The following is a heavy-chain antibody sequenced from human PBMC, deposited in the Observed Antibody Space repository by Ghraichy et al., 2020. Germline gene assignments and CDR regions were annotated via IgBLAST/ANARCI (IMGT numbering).Heavy chain of an antibody. Sequence: GSLRLSCAASGFTFSSYAMSWVRQAPGKGLEWVSAISGSGGSTYYADSVKGRFTISRDNSKYTLYLQMNSLRAEDTAVYYCAKDSYYDFWSGYHDFDYWGQGTLVTVSS. D-gene: IGHD3-3*01. V-gene: IGHV3-23*01. CDR1: GFTFSSYA. J-gene: IGHJ4*02. CDR3: AKDSYYDFWSGYHDFDY. CDR2: ISGSGGST.